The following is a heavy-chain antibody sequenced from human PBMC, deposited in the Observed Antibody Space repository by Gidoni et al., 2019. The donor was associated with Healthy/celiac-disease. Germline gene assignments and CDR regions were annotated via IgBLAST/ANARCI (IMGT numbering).Heavy chain of an antibody. CDR2: ISWNSGSI. D-gene: IGHD7-27*01. J-gene: IGHJ4*02. CDR1: GFTFDDYA. V-gene: IGHV3-9*01. CDR3: VATGDVDY. Sequence: EVQLVESGGGLVQPGRSLRLSCAASGFTFDDYAMHWVRQAPGKGLEWVSGISWNSGSIGYADSVKGRFTISRDNAKNSLYLQMNSLRAEDTALYHCVATGDVDYWGQGTLVTVSS.